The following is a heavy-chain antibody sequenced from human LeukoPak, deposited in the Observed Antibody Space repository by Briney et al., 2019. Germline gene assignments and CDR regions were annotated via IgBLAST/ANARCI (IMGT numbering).Heavy chain of an antibody. Sequence: RWASVKVSCKASGGTFSSYAISWVRQAPGQGLEWMGRIIPILGIANYAQKFQGRVTITADKSTSTAYMELSSLRSEDTAVYYCARALAAAGSYYYYMDVWGKGTTVTVSS. CDR3: ARALAAAGSYYYYMDV. CDR2: IIPILGIA. V-gene: IGHV1-69*04. D-gene: IGHD6-13*01. CDR1: GGTFSSYA. J-gene: IGHJ6*03.